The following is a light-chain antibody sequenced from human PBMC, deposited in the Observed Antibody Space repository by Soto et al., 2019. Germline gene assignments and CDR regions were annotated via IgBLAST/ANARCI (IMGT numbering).Light chain of an antibody. Sequence: DSQMTQSPSPLSASVGDRVTITCRASQTISSWLAWYQQKPGKAPKLLIYGASSRATGIPDRFSGRGSGTDFTLTISRLEPEDFAVYYCQQYGNSPLTFGGGTKVDIK. V-gene: IGKV1-5*01. J-gene: IGKJ4*01. CDR1: QTISSW. CDR3: QQYGNSPLT. CDR2: GAS.